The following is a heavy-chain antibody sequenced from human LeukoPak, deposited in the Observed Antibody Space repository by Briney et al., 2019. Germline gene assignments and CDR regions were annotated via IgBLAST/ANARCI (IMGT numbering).Heavy chain of an antibody. CDR1: GGSFSGYY. J-gene: IGHJ4*02. CDR2: INHSGST. V-gene: IGHV4-34*01. CDR3: ARVSHRTSLDY. D-gene: IGHD1-1*01. Sequence: SETLSLTCAVYGGSFSGYYWSWIRQPPGKGLEWTGEINHSGSTNYNPSLKSRVTISVDTSKNQFSLKLSSVTAADTAVYYCARVSHRTSLDYWGQGTLVTVSS.